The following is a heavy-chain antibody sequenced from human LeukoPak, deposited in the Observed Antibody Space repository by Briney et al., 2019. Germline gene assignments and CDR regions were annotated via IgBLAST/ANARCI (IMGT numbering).Heavy chain of an antibody. Sequence: GRSLRLSCAASGFTFSSYGMHWVRQAPGKGLEWVAVISYDGSNKYYADSVKGRFTISRDNSKNTLYLQMNSLRAEDTAVYYCAKGGYSYGSLFDYWGQGTLVTVSS. J-gene: IGHJ4*02. CDR3: AKGGYSYGSLFDY. D-gene: IGHD5-18*01. V-gene: IGHV3-30*18. CDR1: GFTFSSYG. CDR2: ISYDGSNK.